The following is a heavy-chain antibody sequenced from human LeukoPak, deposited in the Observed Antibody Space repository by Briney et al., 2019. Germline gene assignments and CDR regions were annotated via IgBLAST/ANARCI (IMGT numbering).Heavy chain of an antibody. CDR1: GFTFSSYW. V-gene: IGHV3-7*01. D-gene: IGHD5-12*01. CDR3: TRDSGYNAFDI. CDR2: IKQDGSEK. Sequence: PGGSLRLSCAVSGFTFSSYWMSWVRQAPGKGLEWVANIKQDGSEKYYVDSVKGRFTISRDNAKNSLYLQMNSLRGEDTAVYYCTRDSGYNAFDIWGQGTMVTVSS. J-gene: IGHJ3*02.